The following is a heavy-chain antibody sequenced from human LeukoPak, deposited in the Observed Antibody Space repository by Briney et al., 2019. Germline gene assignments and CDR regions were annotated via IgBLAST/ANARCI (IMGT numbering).Heavy chain of an antibody. Sequence: PSETLSLTCTVSGGSISSYYWSWIRQPPGKGLEWIGYIYYSGSTNYNPSLKSRVTISVDTSKNQFSLKLSSVTAADMAVYYCARALYYGSGSYPPRYYYGMDVWGQGTTVTVSS. CDR3: ARALYYGSGSYPPRYYYGMDV. D-gene: IGHD3-10*01. V-gene: IGHV4-59*01. J-gene: IGHJ6*02. CDR2: IYYSGST. CDR1: GGSISSYY.